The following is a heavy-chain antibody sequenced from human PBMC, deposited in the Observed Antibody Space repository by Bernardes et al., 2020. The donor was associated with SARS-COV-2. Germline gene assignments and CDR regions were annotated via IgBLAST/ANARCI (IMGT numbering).Heavy chain of an antibody. J-gene: IGHJ4*02. CDR3: ARDQHLKYQLLSH. V-gene: IGHV3-30*04. D-gene: IGHD2-2*01. CDR2: ISYDGSNK. CDR1: GFTFSSYA. Sequence: GGSLRLSCAASGFTFSSYAMHWVRRAPGKGLEWVAVISYDGSNKYYADSVKGRFTISRDNSKNTLYLQMNSLRAEDTAVYYCARDQHLKYQLLSHWGQGTLVTVSS.